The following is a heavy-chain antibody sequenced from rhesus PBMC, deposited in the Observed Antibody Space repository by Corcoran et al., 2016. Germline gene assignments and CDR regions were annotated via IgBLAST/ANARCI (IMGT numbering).Heavy chain of an antibody. CDR3: ATGSSWIYGLDS. V-gene: IGHV1-111*02. CDR2: VDPEDGEA. Sequence: EVQLVQSGAEVKKPGASVKISCKASGYTFPDYYLHWVRQAPGKGLEWMGRVDPEDGEAKHAQKFQDRVTITADTSTDTAYMELSSLRSEDTAVYYCATGSSWIYGLDSWGQGVVVTVSS. D-gene: IGHD6-13*01. J-gene: IGHJ6*01. CDR1: GYTFPDYY.